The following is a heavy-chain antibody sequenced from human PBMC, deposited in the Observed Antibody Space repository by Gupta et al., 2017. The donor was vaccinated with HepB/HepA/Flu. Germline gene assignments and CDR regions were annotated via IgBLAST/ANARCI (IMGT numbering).Heavy chain of an antibody. V-gene: IGHV3-7*01. J-gene: IGHJ4*01. D-gene: IGHD2-21*02. Sequence: TFRNYWMTWVRQAPGKGLEWVATIKLDGSDKYYVDSVKGRFTISRDNAMNSLFLQMTSLRAEDTAVDYCAKNGGDLDYWGLGTLVAVSS. CDR2: IKLDGSDK. CDR3: AKNGGDLDY. CDR1: TFRNYW.